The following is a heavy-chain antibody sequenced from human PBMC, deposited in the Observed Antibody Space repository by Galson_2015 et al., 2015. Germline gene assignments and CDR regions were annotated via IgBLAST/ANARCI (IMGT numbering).Heavy chain of an antibody. CDR2: IYSGGST. CDR3: ARDIGYWYFDL. D-gene: IGHD3-10*01. Sequence: SLRLSCAASGFTFSSNYMSWVRQAPGKGLEWVSVIYSGGSTYYADSVKGRFTISRDNSKNTLYLQMNSLRAEDTAVYYCARDIGYWYFDLWGRGTLVTVSS. V-gene: IGHV3-66*01. CDR1: GFTFSSNY. J-gene: IGHJ2*01.